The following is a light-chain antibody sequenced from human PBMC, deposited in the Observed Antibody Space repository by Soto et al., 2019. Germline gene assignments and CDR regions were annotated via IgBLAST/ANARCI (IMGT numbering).Light chain of an antibody. Sequence: QLTQSPSSLSASIGDRVTITCRASQDISGYLAWYQQQPGKAPKLLIYAASTLHRGVPTRFSGSGSGTEFIHTIGRLQPEDFATYYCQHLAGTFGQGTKLA. CDR2: AAS. CDR3: QHLAGT. V-gene: IGKV1-9*01. CDR1: QDISGY. J-gene: IGKJ2*01.